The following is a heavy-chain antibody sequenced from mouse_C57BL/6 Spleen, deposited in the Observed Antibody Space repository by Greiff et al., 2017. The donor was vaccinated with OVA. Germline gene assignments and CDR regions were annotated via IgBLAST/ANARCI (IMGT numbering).Heavy chain of an antibody. CDR1: GFTFSDYY. J-gene: IGHJ1*03. V-gene: IGHV5-16*01. CDR3: ARGPGSSYWYFDV. D-gene: IGHD1-1*01. CDR2: INYDGSST. Sequence: LVESEGGLVQPGSSMKLSCTASGFTFSDYYMAWVRQVPEKGLEWVANINYDGSSTYYLDSLKSRFIISRDNAKNILYLQMSSLKSEDTATYYCARGPGSSYWYFDVWGTGTTVTVSS.